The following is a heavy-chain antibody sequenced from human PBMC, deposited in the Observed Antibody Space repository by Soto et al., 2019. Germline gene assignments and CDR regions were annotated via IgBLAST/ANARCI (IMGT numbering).Heavy chain of an antibody. V-gene: IGHV3-21*01. Sequence: EVQLVESGGGLVKPGGSLRLSCAASGFTFSSYSMNWVRQAPGKGLEWVSSISSSSSYIYYADSVKGRFTISRDNAKNSLYLQMNSLRVEDTAVYYCERDSCSSTSCFVDYWGQGTLVTVSS. CDR1: GFTFSSYS. CDR2: ISSSSSYI. D-gene: IGHD2-2*01. CDR3: ERDSCSSTSCFVDY. J-gene: IGHJ4*02.